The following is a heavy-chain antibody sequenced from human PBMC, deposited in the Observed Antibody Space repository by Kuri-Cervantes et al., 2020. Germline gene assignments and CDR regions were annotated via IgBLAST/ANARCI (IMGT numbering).Heavy chain of an antibody. CDR3: AKFILGAFDI. D-gene: IGHD3-16*02. J-gene: IGHJ3*02. V-gene: IGHV3-48*04. CDR2: ISSSGGTI. CDR1: GFSFSTYA. Sequence: GESLKISCAASGFSFSTYAMNWVRQAPGKGLEWVSYISSSGGTIYYADSVKGRFTMSRDNAKNSLYLQMNSLRAEDTALYYCAKFILGAFDIWGQGTMVTVSS.